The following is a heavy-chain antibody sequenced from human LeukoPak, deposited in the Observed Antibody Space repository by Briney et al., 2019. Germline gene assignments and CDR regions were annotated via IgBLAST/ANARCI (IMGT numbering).Heavy chain of an antibody. CDR1: GFTFNNYW. V-gene: IGHV3-74*01. J-gene: IGHJ4*02. CDR3: ARAGLAGATPDY. CDR2: VNNDGTVT. D-gene: IGHD1-26*01. Sequence: GGSLSLSCAASGFTFNNYWIHWVRQAPGKGPVWVSFVNNDGTVTDYAGSVKGRFTMSRDNAKNMLYLQMNSLRAEDTAIYYCARAGLAGATPDYWGQGALVTVSS.